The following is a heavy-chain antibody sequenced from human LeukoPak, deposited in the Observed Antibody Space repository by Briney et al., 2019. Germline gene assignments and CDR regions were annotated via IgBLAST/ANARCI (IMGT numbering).Heavy chain of an antibody. V-gene: IGHV3-30-3*01. D-gene: IGHD2-2*01. CDR3: ARDLRRYCSSTSCYHFDY. Sequence: PGGSLRLSCAASGFTFSSYAMHWVRQAPGKGLEWVAVISYDGSNKYYADSVKGRFTISRDNSKNTLYLQMNSVRAEDTAVYYCARDLRRYCSSTSCYHFDYWGQGTLVTVSS. J-gene: IGHJ4*02. CDR2: ISYDGSNK. CDR1: GFTFSSYA.